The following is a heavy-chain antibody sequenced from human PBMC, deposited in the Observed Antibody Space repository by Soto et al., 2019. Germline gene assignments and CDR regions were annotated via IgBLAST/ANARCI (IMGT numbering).Heavy chain of an antibody. CDR3: AHALHLLAYGDYGVVFDY. CDR2: IYWGDDK. D-gene: IGHD4-17*01. J-gene: IGHJ4*02. CDR1: GFSLSTSGVG. Sequence: QITLKESGPTLVKPTQTLTLTCTFSGFSLSTSGVGVGWIRQPPGKALEWLALIYWGDDKRYSPSLKSRLTIPKDTSKNLVVLTMTHMDPVDTATYYGAHALHLLAYGDYGVVFDYWGQGTLVTVSS. V-gene: IGHV2-5*02.